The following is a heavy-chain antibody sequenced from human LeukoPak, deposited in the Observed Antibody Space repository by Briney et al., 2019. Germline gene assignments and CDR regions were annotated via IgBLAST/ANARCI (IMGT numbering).Heavy chain of an antibody. CDR1: GGSISSGGYY. CDR2: IYYSGST. J-gene: IGHJ5*02. D-gene: IGHD3-3*01. CDR3: ARAGGFWSGYYPNWFDP. V-gene: IGHV4-31*03. Sequence: SQTLSPTCTVSGGSISSGGYYWSWIRQHPGKGLEWIGYIYYSGSTYYNPSLKSRVTISVDTSKNQFSLKLSSVTAADTAVYYCARAGGFWSGYYPNWFDPWGQGTLVTVSS.